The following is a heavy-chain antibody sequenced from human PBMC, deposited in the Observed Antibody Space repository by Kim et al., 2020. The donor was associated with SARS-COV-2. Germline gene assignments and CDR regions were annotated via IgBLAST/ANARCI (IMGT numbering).Heavy chain of an antibody. D-gene: IGHD6-19*01. CDR3: ARVGLIQIAVAGQGQFDY. J-gene: IGHJ4*02. Sequence: KSRVTISVDTSKNQFSLKLSSVTAADTAVYYCARVGLIQIAVAGQGQFDYWGQGTLVTVSS. V-gene: IGHV4-39*07.